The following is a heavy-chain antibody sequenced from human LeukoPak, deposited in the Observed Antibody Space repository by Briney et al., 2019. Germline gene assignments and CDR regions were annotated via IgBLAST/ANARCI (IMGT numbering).Heavy chain of an antibody. Sequence: GGSLRLSCAASGFTVSSNYMSWVRQAPGKGLAWVAIISYDGTNKYYADSVKGRSTISRDNSKNTLFLQMNSLRAEDTAVYYCARDEVAYCSGGSCYDLAYWGQGTLVTVSS. D-gene: IGHD2-15*01. CDR1: GFTVSSNY. CDR2: ISYDGTNK. CDR3: ARDEVAYCSGGSCYDLAY. J-gene: IGHJ4*02. V-gene: IGHV3-30*03.